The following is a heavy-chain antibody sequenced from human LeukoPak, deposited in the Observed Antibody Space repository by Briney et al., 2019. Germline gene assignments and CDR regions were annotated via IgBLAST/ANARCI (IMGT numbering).Heavy chain of an antibody. CDR2: IWYDGSNK. CDR1: GFTFSSYG. J-gene: IGHJ5*02. V-gene: IGHV3-33*06. Sequence: PGRSLRLSCAASGFTFSSYGMHWVRQAPGKGLEWVAVIWYDGSNKYYADSVKGRSTISRDNSKNTLYLQMNSLRAEDTAVYYCAKGDYDYGGFDPWGQGTLVTVSS. CDR3: AKGDYDYGGFDP. D-gene: IGHD3-3*01.